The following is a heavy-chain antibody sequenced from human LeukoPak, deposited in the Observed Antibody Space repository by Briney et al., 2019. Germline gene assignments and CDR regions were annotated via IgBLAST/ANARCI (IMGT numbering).Heavy chain of an antibody. D-gene: IGHD2-21*02. J-gene: IGHJ4*02. CDR3: AKDKRGVVTAMRIYFDY. CDR2: ISGSGGST. CDR1: GFTFSSYA. Sequence: GGSLRLSCAVSGFTFSSYAMSWVRQAPGKGLEWVSAISGSGGSTYYADSVKGRFTISRDNSKNTLYLQMNSLRAEDTAVYYCAKDKRGVVTAMRIYFDYWGQGTLVTVSS. V-gene: IGHV3-23*01.